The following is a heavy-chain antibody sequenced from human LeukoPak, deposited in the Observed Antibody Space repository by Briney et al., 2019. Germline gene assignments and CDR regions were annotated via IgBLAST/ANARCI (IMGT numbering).Heavy chain of an antibody. CDR2: IYYSGGP. J-gene: IGHJ4*02. CDR3: ARGYDSSGYYDGD. D-gene: IGHD3-22*01. CDR1: GRPLSSYH. Sequence: SDTLSLPCTVSGRPLSSYHWSWIRQPPGKAREWFGYIYYSGGPNYNPSLKSRVTISVDTSKNQFSLKLSSVTAADTAVYYCARGYDSSGYYDGDWGQGTLVTVSS. V-gene: IGHV4-59*07.